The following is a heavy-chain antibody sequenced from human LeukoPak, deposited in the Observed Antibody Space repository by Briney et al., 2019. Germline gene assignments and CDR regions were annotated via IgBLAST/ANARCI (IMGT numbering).Heavy chain of an antibody. CDR3: ATVLATWGPFDY. CDR1: GFTFSSYA. V-gene: IGHV3-30-3*01. J-gene: IGHJ4*02. CDR2: ISYDGSNK. Sequence: GRSLRLSCAASGFTFSSYAMHWVRQAPGKGLEWVAVISYDGSNKYYADSVKGRFTISRDNSKNTLYLQMNSLRAEDTAVYYCATVLATWGPFDYWGQGALVTVSS. D-gene: IGHD7-27*01.